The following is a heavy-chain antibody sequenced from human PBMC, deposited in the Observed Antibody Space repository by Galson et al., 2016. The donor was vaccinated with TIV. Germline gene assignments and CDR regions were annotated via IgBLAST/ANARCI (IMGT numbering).Heavy chain of an antibody. D-gene: IGHD3-10*01. V-gene: IGHV4-61*01. CDR1: GGSLTSGRHY. CDR3: ARAPYGENWYFDL. J-gene: IGHJ2*01. CDR2: IYYSGNTNY. Sequence: SETLSLTCAVSGGSLTSGRHYWSWIRQPPGKGLEWIGYIYYSGNTNYNYNPSLESRVTMSVDTSKTQLSLDLSSVTAADTAVYFCARAPYGENWYFDLWGRGTLVTVSS.